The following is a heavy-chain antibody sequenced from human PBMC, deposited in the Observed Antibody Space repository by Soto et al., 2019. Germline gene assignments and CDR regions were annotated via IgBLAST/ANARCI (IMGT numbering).Heavy chain of an antibody. Sequence: SETLSLTCTVSGGSISSSSYYWGWIRQPPGKGLEWIGSIYYSGSTYYNPSLKSRVTISVDTSKNQFSLKLSSVTAADTAVYYCARAFRRHFDYWGQGTLVTVSS. V-gene: IGHV4-39*07. CDR1: GGSISSSSYY. CDR3: ARAFRRHFDY. CDR2: IYYSGST. J-gene: IGHJ4*02.